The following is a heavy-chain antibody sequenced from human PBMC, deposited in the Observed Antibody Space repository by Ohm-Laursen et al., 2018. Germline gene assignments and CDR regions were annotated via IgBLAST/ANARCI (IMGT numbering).Heavy chain of an antibody. CDR3: AREVGRSGGDCCSGYWYFDL. Sequence: SDTLSLTCAVYGGSFSGYYWSWIRQPPGKGLEWIGEINHSGSTNYNPSLKSRVTISVDTSKNQFSLKLSSVTAADTAVYYCAREVGRSGGDCCSGYWYFDLWGRGTLVTVSS. D-gene: IGHD2-21*02. CDR2: INHSGST. J-gene: IGHJ2*01. V-gene: IGHV4-34*01. CDR1: GGSFSGYY.